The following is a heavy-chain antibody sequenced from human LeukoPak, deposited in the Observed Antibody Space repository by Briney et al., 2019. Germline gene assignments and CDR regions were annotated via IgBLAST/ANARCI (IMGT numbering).Heavy chain of an antibody. D-gene: IGHD5-12*01. CDR3: ARLAARLSWFDP. Sequence: SETLSLTCTVSGYSLRNGYHWAWFRQPPGKGLEWIGSVSQSGSTYDNPSLKSRVTMSMDTSKNQFSVKMRAVTAADTAVYYCARLAARLSWFDPWGQGTLVTVSS. CDR2: VSQSGST. V-gene: IGHV4-38-2*02. J-gene: IGHJ5*02. CDR1: GYSLRNGYH.